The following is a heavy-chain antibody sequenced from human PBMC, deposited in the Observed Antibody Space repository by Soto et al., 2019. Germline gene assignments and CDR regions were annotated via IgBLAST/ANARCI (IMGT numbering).Heavy chain of an antibody. CDR2: ISAYNGNT. D-gene: IGHD3-22*01. CDR3: ARVPTYYYDSSGQDV. CDR1: GYTFTSYG. Sequence: ASVKVSCKASGYTFTSYGISWVRQAPGQGLEWMGWISAYNGNTNYAQKLQGRVTMTTDTSTSTAYMELRSLRSDDTAVYYCARVPTYYYDSSGQDVCGQRTTVTVSS. V-gene: IGHV1-18*04. J-gene: IGHJ6*02.